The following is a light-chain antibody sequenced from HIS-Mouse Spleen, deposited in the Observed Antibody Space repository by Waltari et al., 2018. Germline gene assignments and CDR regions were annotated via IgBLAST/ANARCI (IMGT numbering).Light chain of an antibody. CDR1: SSEVGGYNY. J-gene: IGLJ3*02. V-gene: IGLV2-14*03. CDR2: DVS. Sequence: GSPGQSITISCTGTSSEVGGYNYVSWYQQHPGKAPKLMIYDVSNRPSGVSNRFSGSKSGNTASLTISGLQAEDEADYYCSSYTSSSTWVFGGGTKLTVL. CDR3: SSYTSSSTWV.